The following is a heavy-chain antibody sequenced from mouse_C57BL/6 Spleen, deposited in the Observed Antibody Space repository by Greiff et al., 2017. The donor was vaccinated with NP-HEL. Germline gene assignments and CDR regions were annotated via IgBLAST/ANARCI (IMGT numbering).Heavy chain of an antibody. V-gene: IGHV1-80*01. CDR2: IYPGDGDT. J-gene: IGHJ2*01. Sequence: QVQLKESGAELVKPGASVKISCKASGYAFSSYWMNWVKQRPGKGLEWIGQIYPGDGDTNYNGKFKGKATLTADKSSSTAYMQLSSLTSEDSAVYFCAVDSAGYYFDYGGQGTTLTVSS. CDR3: AVDSAGYYFDY. CDR1: GYAFSSYW. D-gene: IGHD3-2*02.